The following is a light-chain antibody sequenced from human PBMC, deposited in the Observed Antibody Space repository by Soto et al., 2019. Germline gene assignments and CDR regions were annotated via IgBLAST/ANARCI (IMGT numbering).Light chain of an antibody. V-gene: IGKV3-15*01. CDR2: GAS. CDR1: QYASNK. CDR3: KQYKEWPPFT. Sequence: VMTQSPLSLPVTLGQPASISCRASQYASNKVAWYQQKPGQAPSLLILGASTRATGVPARFSGSGSGTEFTLSISSLQSEDFAVYYCKQYKEWPPFTFGQGTRLEIK. J-gene: IGKJ5*01.